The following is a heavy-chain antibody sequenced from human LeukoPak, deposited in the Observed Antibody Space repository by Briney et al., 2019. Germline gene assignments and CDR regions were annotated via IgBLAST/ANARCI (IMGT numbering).Heavy chain of an antibody. V-gene: IGHV1-18*04. CDR1: GYTFTRYG. CDR3: ARVPVLWFGEFNFQH. CDR2: ISAYNGNT. D-gene: IGHD3-10*01. Sequence: ASVKVSCKASGYTFTRYGISWVRQAPGQGLEWMGWISAYNGNTNYAQKLQGRVTMTTDTSTSTAYMELRSLRSDDTAVYYCARVPVLWFGEFNFQHWGQGTLVTVSS. J-gene: IGHJ1*01.